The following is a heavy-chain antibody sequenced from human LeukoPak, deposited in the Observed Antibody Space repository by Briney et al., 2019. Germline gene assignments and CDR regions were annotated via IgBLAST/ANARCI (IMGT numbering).Heavy chain of an antibody. Sequence: GGSLRLSCAASGFIFSSYAMNWVRQAPGKGLEWVSAINDGGGRTYYADSVKGRFTISRDNSKNTLYLQMNSLRAEDTAVYYCAKADYVEWLFCYYFDYWGQGTLVTVSS. CDR3: AKADYVEWLFCYYFDY. CDR2: INDGGGRT. CDR1: GFIFSSYA. D-gene: IGHD3-3*01. V-gene: IGHV3-23*01. J-gene: IGHJ4*02.